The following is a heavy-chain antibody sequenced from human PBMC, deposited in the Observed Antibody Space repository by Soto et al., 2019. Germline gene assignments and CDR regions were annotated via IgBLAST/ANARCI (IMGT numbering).Heavy chain of an antibody. Sequence: QVQLVQSGAEVKKPGASVRVSCKASGYTFTSYGIGWVRQAPGQGLEWMGWISAYNSDRDYAQKFQGRVTMTTDTSTSTAYMDLRSLRSDDTAVYYCATGGVPYYIWGQGTLVTVSS. V-gene: IGHV1-18*01. CDR3: ATGGVPYYI. D-gene: IGHD3-10*01. J-gene: IGHJ4*02. CDR2: ISAYNSDR. CDR1: GYTFTSYG.